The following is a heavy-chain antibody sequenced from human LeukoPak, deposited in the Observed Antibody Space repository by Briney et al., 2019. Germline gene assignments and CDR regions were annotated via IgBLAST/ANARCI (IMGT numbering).Heavy chain of an antibody. V-gene: IGHV3-23*01. CDR3: AKLMRHVREDVYDI. CDR2: ISGTGIST. Sequence: QTGGSLRLSCAASGFTFRSYGMSWVRQAPGKGLEWVSFISGTGISTYYADSVKGRFTISRDNSKNTLYLQMNSLRVEDMAIYYCAKLMRHVREDVYDIWGQGTKVTVSS. CDR1: GFTFRSYG. J-gene: IGHJ3*02. D-gene: IGHD2-8*01.